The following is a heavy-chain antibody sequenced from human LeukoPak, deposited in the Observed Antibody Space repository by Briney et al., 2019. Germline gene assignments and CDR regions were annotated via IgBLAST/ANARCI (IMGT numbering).Heavy chain of an antibody. CDR2: IGTAGDT. CDR3: ARGGYCSSTSCFNYYYYGMDA. J-gene: IGHJ6*02. D-gene: IGHD2-2*01. V-gene: IGHV3-13*01. Sequence: GGSLRLSCAASGFTFSSYDMHWVRQATGKGLEWVSAIGTAGDTYYPGSVKGRFTISRENAKNSLYLQMNSLRAGDTAVYYCARGGYCSSTSCFNYYYYGMDAWGQGTTVTVSS. CDR1: GFTFSSYD.